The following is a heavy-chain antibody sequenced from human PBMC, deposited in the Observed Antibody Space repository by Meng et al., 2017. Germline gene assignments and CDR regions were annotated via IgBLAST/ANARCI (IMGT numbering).Heavy chain of an antibody. D-gene: IGHD1-26*01. CDR3: AHSSDRPFDY. CDR2: IYWDDDK. CDR1: GFSLSTSGVG. V-gene: IGHV2-5*02. Sequence: QITLXESGPTLGKPTQTLTLTCTFSGFSLSTSGVGVGWIRQPPGKALEWLALIYWDDDKRYSPSXKSRLTXIKDTSKNQVVLXXXNMDPXDTXXXYCAHSSDRPFDYWGQGTLVTVSS. J-gene: IGHJ4*02.